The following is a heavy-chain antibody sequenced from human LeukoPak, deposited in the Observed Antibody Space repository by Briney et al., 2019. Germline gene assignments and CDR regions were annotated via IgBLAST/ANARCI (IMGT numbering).Heavy chain of an antibody. CDR2: IYYIGST. V-gene: IGHV4-59*01. J-gene: IGHJ4*01. D-gene: IGHD1/OR15-1a*01. CDR3: TRHTTTVIYY. Sequence: PSETLSLTCTVSGGSISSYYWSWIRQPPGKGLEWIGYIYYIGSTNYNPSLKSRVTISVDTSKNQFSLKLSSVTAADTAVFYWTRHTTTVIYYWGHGTQVTVSS. CDR1: GGSISSYY.